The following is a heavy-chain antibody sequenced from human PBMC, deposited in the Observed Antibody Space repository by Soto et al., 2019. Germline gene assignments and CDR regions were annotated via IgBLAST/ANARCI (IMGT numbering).Heavy chain of an antibody. CDR1: GLTFSSYG. CDR3: ARLGGSRLYFYYGMDV. CDR2: VSYDGSNK. Sequence: GGSLRLSCAASGLTFSSYGLHWVRQAPGKGLEWVAVVSYDGSNKFYADSVKGQVTISADKSISTAYLQWSSLKASDTAMYYCARLGGSRLYFYYGMDVWGQGTTVTVSS. J-gene: IGHJ6*02. V-gene: IGHV3-30*03. D-gene: IGHD3-16*01.